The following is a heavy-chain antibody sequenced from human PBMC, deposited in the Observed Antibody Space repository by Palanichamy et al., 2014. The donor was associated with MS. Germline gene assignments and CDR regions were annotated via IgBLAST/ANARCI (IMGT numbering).Heavy chain of an antibody. CDR1: GFTFSSYA. Sequence: EVQLLESGGGLVQPGGSLRLSCAASGFTFSSYAMSWVRQAPGKGLEWVSAISGSGGSTYYADSVKGRFTISRDNSKNTLFLQMNSLRAEDTAIYYRAKVVVTTTRYFDYWGQGTLVTVSS. D-gene: IGHD2-15*01. CDR2: ISGSGGST. V-gene: IGHV3-23*01. CDR3: AKVVVTTTRYFDY. J-gene: IGHJ4*02.